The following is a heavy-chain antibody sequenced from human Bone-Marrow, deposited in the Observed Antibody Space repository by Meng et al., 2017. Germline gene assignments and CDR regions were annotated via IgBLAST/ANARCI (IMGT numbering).Heavy chain of an antibody. CDR2: IYYSGST. D-gene: IGHD5-12*01. V-gene: IGHV4-59*12. CDR3: ARADSGYDLDY. Sequence: ESLKISCTVSGGSISSYYWSWIRQPPGKGLEWIGYIYYSGSTNYNPSLKSRVTISVDTSKNQFSLKLSSVTAADTAVYYCARADSGYDLDYWGQGTLVTVSS. J-gene: IGHJ4*02. CDR1: GGSISSYY.